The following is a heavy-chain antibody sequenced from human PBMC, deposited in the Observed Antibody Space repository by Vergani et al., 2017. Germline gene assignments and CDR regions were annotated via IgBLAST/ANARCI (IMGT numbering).Heavy chain of an antibody. J-gene: IGHJ6*02. V-gene: IGHV1-18*01. CDR2: ISAYNGNT. CDR1: GYTFTSYG. Sequence: QVQLVQSGAEVKKPGASVKVSCKASGYTFTSYGISWVRQASGQGLEWMGWISAYNGNTNYAQKLQGRVTMTTDTSTSTAYMELRSLRSDDTAVYYCARDIYDFWSGYPRVDVWGQGTTVTVSS. CDR3: ARDIYDFWSGYPRVDV. D-gene: IGHD3-3*01.